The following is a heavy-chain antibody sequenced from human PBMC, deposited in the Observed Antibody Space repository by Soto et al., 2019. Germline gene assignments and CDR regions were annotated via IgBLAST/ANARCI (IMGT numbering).Heavy chain of an antibody. J-gene: IGHJ5*02. V-gene: IGHV4-59*08. CDR3: ARAHDYVSWFDP. Sequence: SETLSLTCTVSGGSISSYYWSWIRQPPGKGLEWIGYIYYSGSTNYNPSLKSRVTISVDTSKNQFSLKLSSVTAADTAVYYCARAHDYVSWFDPWGQGTLVTVSS. D-gene: IGHD4-17*01. CDR1: GGSISSYY. CDR2: IYYSGST.